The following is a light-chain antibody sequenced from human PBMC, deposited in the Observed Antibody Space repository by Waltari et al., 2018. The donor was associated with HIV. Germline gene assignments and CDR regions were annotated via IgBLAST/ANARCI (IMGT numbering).Light chain of an antibody. CDR1: SRDIGLYNY. CDR3: SSYTANETLV. J-gene: IGLJ2*01. Sequence: HSALTQPASVSGSPGQSISISCTGTSRDIGLYNYVSWYQQSPGKAPQVLIYGVNSRPLGISFRFSGSKSGNTASLTISGLQAEDEADYYCSSYTANETLVFGGGTKLTVL. CDR2: GVN. V-gene: IGLV2-14*03.